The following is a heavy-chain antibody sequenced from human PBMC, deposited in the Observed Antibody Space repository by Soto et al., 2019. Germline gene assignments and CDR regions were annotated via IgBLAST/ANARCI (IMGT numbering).Heavy chain of an antibody. CDR2: ISWNSGSI. CDR1: GFTFDDYA. J-gene: IGHJ3*02. V-gene: IGHV3-9*01. D-gene: IGHD6-13*01. Sequence: GGSLRLSCAASGFTFDDYAMHWVRQAPGKGLEWVSGISWNSGSIGYADSVKGRFTISRDNAKNSLYLQMNSLRAEDTVLYYCAKALAQYSSSWYLAAFDIWGQGTMVTVSS. CDR3: AKALAQYSSSWYLAAFDI.